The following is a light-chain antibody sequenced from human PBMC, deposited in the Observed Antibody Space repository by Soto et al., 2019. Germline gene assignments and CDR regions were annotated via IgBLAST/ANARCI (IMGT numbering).Light chain of an antibody. V-gene: IGKV1-6*01. Sequence: AIQMTQSPSSLSASVGDKVTITCRASQGIRNDLGWYQQRPGKAPKLLIYAASSLQIGVPSRFSGSGSGTDFTLTISSLQPEDFATYYCLQDYNYPWTFGQGTKVEIK. CDR1: QGIRND. CDR3: LQDYNYPWT. J-gene: IGKJ1*01. CDR2: AAS.